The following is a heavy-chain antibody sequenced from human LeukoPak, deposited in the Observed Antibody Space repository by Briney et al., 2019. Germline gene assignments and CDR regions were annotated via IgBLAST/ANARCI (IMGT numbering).Heavy chain of an antibody. Sequence: GGSLRLSCVVSGFIFNNYDMSWVRQAPGKGLDWVSGISGSGGSTYYADSVEGRFTISRDNSKNALYLQMNSLRVEDTAIYYCAKATVTMAATGDYWGQGTLVTVSS. CDR2: ISGSGGST. J-gene: IGHJ4*02. D-gene: IGHD2-15*01. CDR1: GFIFNNYD. CDR3: AKATVTMAATGDY. V-gene: IGHV3-23*01.